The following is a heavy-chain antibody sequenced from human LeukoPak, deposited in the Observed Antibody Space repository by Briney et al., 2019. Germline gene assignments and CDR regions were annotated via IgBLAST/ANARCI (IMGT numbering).Heavy chain of an antibody. D-gene: IGHD4-17*01. V-gene: IGHV3-48*03. CDR1: GFTFSNYE. Sequence: PGGSLRLSCEASGFTFSNYEVNWVRQAPGKGLEWVSYISSSGSSMYYADSVKGRFTISRDNAKNSLYLQMNSLRAEDTAVYYCARGGADYVIGYWGQGTLVTVSS. J-gene: IGHJ4*02. CDR2: ISSSGSSM. CDR3: ARGGADYVIGY.